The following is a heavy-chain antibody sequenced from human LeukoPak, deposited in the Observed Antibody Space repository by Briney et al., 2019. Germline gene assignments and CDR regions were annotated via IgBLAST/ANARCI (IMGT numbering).Heavy chain of an antibody. CDR3: ARALIGVEDY. Sequence: GGSLRLSCAASGFTFSSYAMHWVRQAPGKGLEWVAVISYDGSNKYYADSVKGRFTISRDNSKNTLYLQMNSLRAEDTAVYYCARALIGVEDYWGQGTLVTVSS. CDR2: ISYDGSNK. CDR1: GFTFSSYA. J-gene: IGHJ4*02. D-gene: IGHD2-2*01. V-gene: IGHV3-30-3*01.